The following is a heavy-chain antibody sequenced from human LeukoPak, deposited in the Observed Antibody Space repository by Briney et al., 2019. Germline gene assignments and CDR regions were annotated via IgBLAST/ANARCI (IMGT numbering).Heavy chain of an antibody. V-gene: IGHV4-61*01. CDR1: GGSVSIASYH. Sequence: SPSPSLTCTVSGGSVSIASYHWTWLRQPPGKGLEWIGYIYYSGSTNYNPSLKSRVTISVDTSKNQFSLKLSSVTAADTAVYYCAALWFGELSFDYWGQGTPVTVSS. J-gene: IGHJ4*02. D-gene: IGHD3-10*01. CDR2: IYYSGST. CDR3: AALWFGELSFDY.